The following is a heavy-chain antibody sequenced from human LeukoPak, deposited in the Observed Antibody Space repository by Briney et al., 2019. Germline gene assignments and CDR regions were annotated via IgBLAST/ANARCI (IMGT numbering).Heavy chain of an antibody. CDR1: GFTFSSSR. CDR3: ARDTGGAAAGT. Sequence: GGSLRLFCAASGFTFSSSRMHWVRQPPGKGLVWVTRINGDGSSTSYADSVKGRFTISRDNADNTLYLQMNSLRAEDTAVYYCARDTGGAAAGTWGQGTLVTVSS. CDR2: INGDGSST. D-gene: IGHD6-13*01. J-gene: IGHJ4*02. V-gene: IGHV3-74*01.